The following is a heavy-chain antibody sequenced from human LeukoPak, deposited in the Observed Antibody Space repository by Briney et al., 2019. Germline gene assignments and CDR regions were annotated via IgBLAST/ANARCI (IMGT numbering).Heavy chain of an antibody. CDR2: ISSSGSTI. V-gene: IGHV3-11*01. CDR1: GFTFSDYY. CDR3: ARDLAVTRIYFYYYMDV. J-gene: IGHJ6*03. D-gene: IGHD4-17*01. Sequence: GGSLRLSCAASGFTFSDYYMSWIRQAPGKGLEWVSYISSSGSTIYYADSVKGRFTISRDNAKNSLYLQMNSLRAEDTAVYYCARDLAVTRIYFYYYMDVWGKGTTVTVSS.